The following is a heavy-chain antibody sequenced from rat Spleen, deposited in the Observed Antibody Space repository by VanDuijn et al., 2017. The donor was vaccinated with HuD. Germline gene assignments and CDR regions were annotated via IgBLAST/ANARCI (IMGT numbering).Heavy chain of an antibody. Sequence: EVQLVESGGGLVQPGRSLKLSCVASGFTFNNYWMTWIRQAPGKGLEWVATITYDGSGTYYRDSVKGRFTISRDNAKTTLYLQMDSLRSEDTATYYCARPSYGYPFAYWGQGTLVTVSS. D-gene: IGHD1-7*01. CDR2: ITYDGSGT. CDR1: GFTFNNYW. CDR3: ARPSYGYPFAY. V-gene: IGHV5-31*01. J-gene: IGHJ3*01.